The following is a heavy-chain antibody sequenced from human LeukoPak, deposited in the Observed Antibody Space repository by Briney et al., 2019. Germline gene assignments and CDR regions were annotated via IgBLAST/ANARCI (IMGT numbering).Heavy chain of an antibody. CDR1: GYTFTSYD. CDR3: ARGRPGGGDY. V-gene: IGHV1-8*01. CDR2: MNPNSGNT. Sequence: GASVKVSCKTSGYTFTSYDINWVRQATGQGLEWMGWMNPNSGNTGYAQKFQGRVTMTRNTSISTGYMELSSLKSEDTAVYYCARGRPGGGDYWGQGTLSPSPQ. D-gene: IGHD3-16*01. J-gene: IGHJ4*02.